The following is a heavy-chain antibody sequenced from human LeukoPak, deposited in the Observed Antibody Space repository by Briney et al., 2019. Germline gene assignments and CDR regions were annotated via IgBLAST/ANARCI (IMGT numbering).Heavy chain of an antibody. J-gene: IGHJ4*02. V-gene: IGHV3-23*01. CDR2: ISGSGGST. Sequence: PGGSLRLSCAASGFTFSSYAMSWVRQAPGKGLEWVSAISGSGGSTYYADSVKGRLTISRDNSKNTLYLQMNSLRAEDTAVYYCARLKEGVKTFDYWGQGTLVTVSS. D-gene: IGHD3-10*01. CDR3: ARLKEGVKTFDY. CDR1: GFTFSSYA.